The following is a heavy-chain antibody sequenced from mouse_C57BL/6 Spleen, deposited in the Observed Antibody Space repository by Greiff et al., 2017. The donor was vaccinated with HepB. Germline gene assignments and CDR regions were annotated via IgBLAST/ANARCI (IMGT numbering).Heavy chain of an antibody. CDR2: IDPSDSYT. J-gene: IGHJ2*01. D-gene: IGHD1-1*01. CDR1: GYTFTSYW. V-gene: IGHV1-50*01. CDR3: ARATVVDC. Sequence: VQLQQPGAELVKPGASVKLSCKASGYTFTSYWMQWVKQRPGQGLEWIGEIDPSDSYTNYNQKFKGKATLTVDTSSSTAYMQLSSLTSEDSAVYYCARATVVDCWGQGTTLTVSS.